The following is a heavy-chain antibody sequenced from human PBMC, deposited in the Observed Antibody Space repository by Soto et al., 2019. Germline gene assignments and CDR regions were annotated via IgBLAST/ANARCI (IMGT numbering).Heavy chain of an antibody. Sequence: GGSLRLSCAASGFTFSNYAMSWVRQAPGKGLEWVSAISGSGGSTYYADSVKGRFTISRDNSKNTLYLQMNSLRAEDTAVYYCAKAPDFWSGYAEDWFDPWGQGTLVTVS. V-gene: IGHV3-23*01. CDR2: ISGSGGST. J-gene: IGHJ5*02. CDR3: AKAPDFWSGYAEDWFDP. CDR1: GFTFSNYA. D-gene: IGHD3-3*01.